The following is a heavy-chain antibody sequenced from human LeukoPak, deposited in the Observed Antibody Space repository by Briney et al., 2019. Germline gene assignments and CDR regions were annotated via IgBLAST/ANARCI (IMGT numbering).Heavy chain of an antibody. CDR3: ARLLLGPYYFDY. Sequence: SVKVSCKASGGTFSSYAISWVRQAPGQGLEWMGGIIPIFGTANYAQKFQGRVTITTDESTSTAYMELSSLRSEDTAVYYCARLLLGPYYFDYWGQGTLVTVSS. J-gene: IGHJ4*02. D-gene: IGHD2-21*01. V-gene: IGHV1-69*05. CDR2: IIPIFGTA. CDR1: GGTFSSYA.